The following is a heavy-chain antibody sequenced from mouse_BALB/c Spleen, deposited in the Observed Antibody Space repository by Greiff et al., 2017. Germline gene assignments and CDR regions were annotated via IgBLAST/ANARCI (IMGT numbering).Heavy chain of an antibody. J-gene: IGHJ3*01. V-gene: IGHV14-3*02. D-gene: IGHD2-4*01. CDR1: GFNIKDTY. Sequence: EVQLQQSGAELVKPGDSVKLSCTASGFNIKDTYMHWVKQRPEQGLEWIGRIDPANGNTKYDPKFQGKATITADTSSNTAYLQLSSLTSEDTAVYYCARSLYYDYDWFAYWGQGTLVTVSA. CDR3: ARSLYYDYDWFAY. CDR2: IDPANGNT.